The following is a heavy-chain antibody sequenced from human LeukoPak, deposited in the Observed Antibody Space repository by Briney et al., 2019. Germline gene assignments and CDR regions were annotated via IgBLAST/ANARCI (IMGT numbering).Heavy chain of an antibody. CDR3: AKDSGSYSYFDY. J-gene: IGHJ4*02. D-gene: IGHD1-26*01. CDR2: ISGSGGST. Sequence: GGSLRLSCAASGSTFSSYAMSWVRQAPGKGLEWVSAISGSGGSTYYADSVKGRFTISRDNSKNTLYLQMNSLRAEDTAVYYCAKDSGSYSYFDYWGQGTLVTVSS. V-gene: IGHV3-23*01. CDR1: GSTFSSYA.